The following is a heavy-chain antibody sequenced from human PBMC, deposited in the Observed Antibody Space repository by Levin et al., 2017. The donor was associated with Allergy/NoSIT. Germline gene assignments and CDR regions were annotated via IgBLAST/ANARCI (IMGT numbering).Heavy chain of an antibody. CDR2: IIPIFGTA. J-gene: IGHJ5*02. CDR3: ARVNCGGDCYSLVGWFDP. V-gene: IGHV1-69*13. CDR1: GGTFSSYA. Sequence: SVKVSCKASGGTFSSYAISWVRQAPGQGLEWMGGIIPIFGTANYAQKFQGRVTITADESTSTAYMELSSLRSEDTAVYYCARVNCGGDCYSLVGWFDPWGQGTLVTVSS. D-gene: IGHD2-21*02.